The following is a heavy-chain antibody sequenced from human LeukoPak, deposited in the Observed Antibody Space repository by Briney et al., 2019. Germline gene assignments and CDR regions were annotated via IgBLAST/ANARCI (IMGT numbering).Heavy chain of an antibody. Sequence: PSQTLSLTCTVYGASISSGDHYWSWIRQPAGKGLEWIGRISVSGSTNYNPSLKSRVTMSVDTYKNQFSLRLNSVTAADTAVYYCARGIHDYGDYPPWFDPWGQGTLVSVSS. CDR2: ISVSGST. V-gene: IGHV4-61*02. D-gene: IGHD4-17*01. CDR1: GASISSGDHY. J-gene: IGHJ5*02. CDR3: ARGIHDYGDYPPWFDP.